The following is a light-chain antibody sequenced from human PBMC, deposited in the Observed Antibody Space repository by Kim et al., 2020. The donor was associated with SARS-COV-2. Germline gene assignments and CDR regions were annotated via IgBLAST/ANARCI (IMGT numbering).Light chain of an antibody. J-gene: IGKJ1*01. CDR2: KAA. CDR1: RIIDRC. CDR3: QQYRSYPWT. V-gene: IGKV1-5*03. Sequence: ASVGDRVTITCRASRIIDRCLAWYQQKPGKAPKLLIYKAASLKSGVPSRFSGSGSGTEFTLTTSSLQPDDFATYYCQQYRSYPWTFGQGTKVDIK.